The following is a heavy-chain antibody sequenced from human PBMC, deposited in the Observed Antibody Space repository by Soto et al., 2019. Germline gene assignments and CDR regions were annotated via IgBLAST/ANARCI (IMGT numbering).Heavy chain of an antibody. V-gene: IGHV3-33*01. Sequence: GGSLRLSCVASGFTFSSYGMHWVRQAPGKGLEWVAVIWYDGSNKYYADSVKGRFTISRDNSKNTLYLQMNSLRAEDTAVYYCARDGGIAVVRDAFDIWGQGTMVTVSS. D-gene: IGHD6-19*01. CDR3: ARDGGIAVVRDAFDI. J-gene: IGHJ3*02. CDR2: IWYDGSNK. CDR1: GFTFSSYG.